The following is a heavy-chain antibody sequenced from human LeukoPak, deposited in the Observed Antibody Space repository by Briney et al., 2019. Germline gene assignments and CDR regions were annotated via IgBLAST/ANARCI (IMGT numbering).Heavy chain of an antibody. J-gene: IGHJ4*02. CDR1: GYTFTSYY. D-gene: IGHD2-15*01. V-gene: IGHV1-46*01. CDR2: INPSGGST. CDR3: ARGPAAPYYFDY. Sequence: GASVKVSCKASGYTFTSYYMHWVRQAPGQGLEWMGTINPSGGSTGYAQKFQGRVTMTRDMSTSTVYMELSSLRSEDTAVYYCARGPAAPYYFDYWGQGTLVTVSS.